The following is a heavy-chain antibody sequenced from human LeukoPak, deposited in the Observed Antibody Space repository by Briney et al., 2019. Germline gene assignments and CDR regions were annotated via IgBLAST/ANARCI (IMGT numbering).Heavy chain of an antibody. CDR2: FDPEDGET. Sequence: ASVKVSCKVSAYTLTELSMHWVRQAPGKGLEWMGGFDPEDGETIYAQKFQGRVTMTEDTSTDTAYMELSSLRSEDTAVYYCATRTPYYDFWSGNIFLAYWGQGTLVTVSS. J-gene: IGHJ4*02. CDR3: ATRTPYYDFWSGNIFLAY. D-gene: IGHD3-3*01. V-gene: IGHV1-24*01. CDR1: AYTLTELS.